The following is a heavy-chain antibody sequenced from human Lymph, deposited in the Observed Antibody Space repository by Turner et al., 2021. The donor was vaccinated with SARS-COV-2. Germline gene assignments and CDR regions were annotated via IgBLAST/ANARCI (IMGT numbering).Heavy chain of an antibody. J-gene: IGHJ4*02. V-gene: IGHV1-69*10. CDR3: ARDATGPLGY. Sequence: QVQLVQSGAEVKKPGSSVKVSCKASGGTFSTYAISWVRQAPGQGLEWLGGTIPIFGIANYAQKFQGRVTITADKFTSTAYMELSSLRSEDTAVYYCARDATGPLGYWARGTLVTVSS. CDR2: TIPIFGIA. CDR1: GGTFSTYA. D-gene: IGHD1-1*01.